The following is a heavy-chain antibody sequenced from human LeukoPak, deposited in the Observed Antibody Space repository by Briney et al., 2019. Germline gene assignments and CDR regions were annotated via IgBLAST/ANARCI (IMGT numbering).Heavy chain of an antibody. V-gene: IGHV1-69*13. Sequence: SVKVSCKASGGTFSSYAISWVRQAPGQGLEWMGGIIPIFGTANYAQKFQGRVTITADESTSTAYMELSSLRSEDTAVYYCATRARGYYDSSGQKPFDIWGQGTMVTVSS. J-gene: IGHJ3*02. CDR2: IIPIFGTA. CDR3: ATRARGYYDSSGQKPFDI. D-gene: IGHD3-22*01. CDR1: GGTFSSYA.